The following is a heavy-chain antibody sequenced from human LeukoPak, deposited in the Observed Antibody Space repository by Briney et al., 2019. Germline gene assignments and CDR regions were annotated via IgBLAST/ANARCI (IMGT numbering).Heavy chain of an antibody. D-gene: IGHD3-10*01. CDR1: GFPFSDYG. Sequence: PGTSLRLSCAASGFPFSDYGMYWVRQAPGKGLEWLAVISHDGSNKHYADSVKGRFTISRDNAKNSLYLQMNSLRAEDTAVYYCARDHRITPVWGKGTTVTISP. V-gene: IGHV3-30*03. CDR3: ARDHRITPV. J-gene: IGHJ6*04. CDR2: ISHDGSNK.